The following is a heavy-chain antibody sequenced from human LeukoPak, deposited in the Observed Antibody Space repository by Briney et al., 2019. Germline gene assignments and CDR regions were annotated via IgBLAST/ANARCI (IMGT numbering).Heavy chain of an antibody. CDR2: IHPRRGDT. Sequence: ASVNASCKTSGYSFTAFYIHWVRQAPGQGLEWMGWIHPRRGDTNYAQKFQGRVTMTRDTSISTAYLDLSSLRSDDTAVYYCARDGDYGTGSYYRGCIDYWGQGTPVTVSP. D-gene: IGHD3-10*01. J-gene: IGHJ4*02. CDR1: GYSFTAFY. CDR3: ARDGDYGTGSYYRGCIDY. V-gene: IGHV1-2*02.